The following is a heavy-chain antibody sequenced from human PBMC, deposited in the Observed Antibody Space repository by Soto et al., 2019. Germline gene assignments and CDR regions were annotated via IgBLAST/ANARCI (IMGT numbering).Heavy chain of an antibody. CDR3: AKDSSPTRTRSFDY. CDR1: GYTFTSYG. CDR2: ISAYNGNT. J-gene: IGHJ4*02. V-gene: IGHV1-18*01. Sequence: ASVKVSCKASGYTFTSYGISWVRQAPGQGLEWMGWISAYNGNTNYAQKLQGRVTMTTDTSTSTAYMELRSLRAEDTAVYYCAKDSSPTRTRSFDYWGQGTLVNVSS.